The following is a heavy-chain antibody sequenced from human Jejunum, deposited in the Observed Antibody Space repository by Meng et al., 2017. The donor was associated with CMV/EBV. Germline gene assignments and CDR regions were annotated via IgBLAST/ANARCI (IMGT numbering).Heavy chain of an antibody. CDR1: GYTFTDYY. V-gene: IGHV1-2*02. CDR2: IAPSTGAT. J-gene: IGHJ4*02. Sequence: GYTFTDYYLHWVRQAPGQGLEWMGCIAPSTGATNYAQKFQVRVTMTRDTSITTSYMELSSLTSDDTAVYFCARVRSRYNWNDDAFWGQGTRVTVSS. D-gene: IGHD1-20*01. CDR3: ARVRSRYNWNDDAF.